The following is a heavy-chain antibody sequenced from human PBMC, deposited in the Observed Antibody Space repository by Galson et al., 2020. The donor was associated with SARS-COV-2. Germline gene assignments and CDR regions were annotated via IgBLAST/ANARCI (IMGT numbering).Heavy chain of an antibody. D-gene: IGHD1-1*01. CDR1: GYIFTEYS. CDR2: INTNTGKA. V-gene: IGHV7-4-1*02. CDR3: ARERTDWAAATGPGGG. Sequence: ASVKVSCKASGYIFTEYSMNWVRQAPGQGLEWLGWINTNTGKATYAQDFAGRLDFSLDTSVTTAYLQINRLKAEDTGVYYCARERTDWAAATGPGGGWGQGTRVTVSS. J-gene: IGHJ4*02.